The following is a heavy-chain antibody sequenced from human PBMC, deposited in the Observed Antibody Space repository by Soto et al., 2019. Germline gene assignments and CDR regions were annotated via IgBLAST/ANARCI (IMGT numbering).Heavy chain of an antibody. CDR3: AKDIVSYYYYGMDV. CDR2: ISYDGSNK. D-gene: IGHD2-15*01. CDR1: GFTFSSYG. V-gene: IGHV3-30*18. J-gene: IGHJ6*02. Sequence: QVQLVESGGGGVQPGRSLRLSCAASGFTFSSYGMHWVRQAPGKGLEWVAVISYDGSNKYYADSVKGRFTISRDNSKNTLYLQMNSLRAEDTAVYYCAKDIVSYYYYGMDVWGQGTTVTVSS.